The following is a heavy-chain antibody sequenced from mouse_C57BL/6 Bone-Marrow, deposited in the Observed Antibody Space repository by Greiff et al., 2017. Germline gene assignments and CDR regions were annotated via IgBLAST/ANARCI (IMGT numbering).Heavy chain of an antibody. D-gene: IGHD1-1*01. V-gene: IGHV1-82*01. J-gene: IGHJ2*01. CDR3: ARSSYYYCSSYVTYFDY. Sequence: QVQLQQSGPELVKPGASVKISCKASGYAFSSSWMNWVKQRPGKGLEWIGRIYPGDGDTNYNGKFKGKATLTADKSSSTAYMQLSSLTSEDSAVYFCARSSYYYCSSYVTYFDYWGQGTTLTVSS. CDR1: GYAFSSSW. CDR2: IYPGDGDT.